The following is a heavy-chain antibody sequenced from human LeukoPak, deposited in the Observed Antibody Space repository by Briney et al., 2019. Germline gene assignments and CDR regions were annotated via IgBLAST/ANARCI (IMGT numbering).Heavy chain of an antibody. J-gene: IGHJ4*02. Sequence: GASVKVPCKASGGTFSSYAISWVRQAPGQGLEWMGGIIPIFGTANYAQKFQGRVTITADKSTSTAYMELSSLRSEDTAVYYCARAGNWNVGCCDYWGQGTLVTVSS. V-gene: IGHV1-69*06. D-gene: IGHD1-1*01. CDR1: GGTFSSYA. CDR3: ARAGNWNVGCCDY. CDR2: IIPIFGTA.